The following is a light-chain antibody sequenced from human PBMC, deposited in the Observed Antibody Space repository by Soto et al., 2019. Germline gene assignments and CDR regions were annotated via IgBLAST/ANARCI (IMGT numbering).Light chain of an antibody. CDR3: QQYGSSPRT. Sequence: EIVLTQSPGTLSVSPGERATLCCRASQSVSSSHLAWYQQKPGQAPRLLIYGASSRATGIPDRFSGSGSGTDFTLTISRLEPEDFAVYYCQQYGSSPRTFGQGTKVDIK. V-gene: IGKV3-20*01. CDR1: QSVSSSH. CDR2: GAS. J-gene: IGKJ1*01.